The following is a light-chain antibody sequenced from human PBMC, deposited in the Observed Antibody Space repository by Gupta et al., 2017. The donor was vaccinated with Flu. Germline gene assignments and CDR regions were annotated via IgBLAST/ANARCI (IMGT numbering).Light chain of an antibody. CDR1: ESISSAY. CDR2: AAS. Sequence: LSLSPGERATLSCRTSESISSAYLAWYQHKRGQAPRLLIYAASTRATDIPDRFSGSGSGTDFTLTISRLEPEDFAVYYCQEYGRSSPGSFGQGTKVEIK. CDR3: QEYGRSSPGS. J-gene: IGKJ1*01. V-gene: IGKV3-20*01.